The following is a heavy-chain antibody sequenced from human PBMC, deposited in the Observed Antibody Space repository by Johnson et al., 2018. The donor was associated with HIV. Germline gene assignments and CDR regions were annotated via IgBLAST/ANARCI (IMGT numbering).Heavy chain of an antibody. J-gene: IGHJ3*02. Sequence: VQLMESGGGVVQPGGSLRLSCAASGFTFSNYDMHWVRQGTGKGLEWVSAIGTAGDTYYPGSVKGRFTISREKAKNSFYLQMNSLRAGDTAIYYCAIWEWEEDGFDIWGQGTMVTVSS. CDR2: IGTAGDT. CDR1: GFTFSNYD. V-gene: IGHV3-13*01. CDR3: AIWEWEEDGFDI. D-gene: IGHD1-26*01.